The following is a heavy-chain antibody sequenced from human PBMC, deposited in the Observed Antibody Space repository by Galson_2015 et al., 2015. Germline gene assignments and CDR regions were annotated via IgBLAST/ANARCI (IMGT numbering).Heavy chain of an antibody. J-gene: IGHJ2*01. Sequence: QSGAEVKKPGESLRISCKGFGYSFTSYWISWVRQMPGKGLEWMGRIDPSDSYTNYSPSFQGHVTISADKSISTAYLQWSSLKASDTAMYYCARHLGFYYDSSGYYLSWYFDLWGRGTLVTVSS. V-gene: IGHV5-10-1*01. CDR3: ARHLGFYYDSSGYYLSWYFDL. CDR2: IDPSDSYT. CDR1: GYSFTSYW. D-gene: IGHD3-22*01.